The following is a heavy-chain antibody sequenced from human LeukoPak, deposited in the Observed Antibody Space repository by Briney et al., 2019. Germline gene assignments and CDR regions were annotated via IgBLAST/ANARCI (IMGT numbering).Heavy chain of an antibody. J-gene: IGHJ4*02. CDR1: GGSISSGGYS. CDR2: IYRSGST. CDR3: ARAWDRHYDSSGCWDY. D-gene: IGHD3-22*01. V-gene: IGHV4-30-2*01. Sequence: PSETLSLTCAVSGGSISSGGYSWSWIRQPPGKGLEWIGYIYRSGSTYYNPSLKSRVTISVDRSKNQFSLKLSSVTAADTAVYYCARAWDRHYDSSGCWDYWGQGTLVTVSS.